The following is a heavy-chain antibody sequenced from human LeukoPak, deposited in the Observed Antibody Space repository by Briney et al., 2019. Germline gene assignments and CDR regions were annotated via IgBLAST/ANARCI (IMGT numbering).Heavy chain of an antibody. CDR1: GFTFSSYG. J-gene: IGHJ5*02. D-gene: IGHD6-13*01. Sequence: PGGSLRLSCAASGFTFSSYGMHWVRQAPGKGLEWVAFIRYDGSNKYYADSVKGRFTISRDNSKNTLYLQMNSLRAEDTAVYYCAKDRGEYQLVQGPWFDPWGQGTLVTVSS. CDR3: AKDRGEYQLVQGPWFDP. CDR2: IRYDGSNK. V-gene: IGHV3-30*02.